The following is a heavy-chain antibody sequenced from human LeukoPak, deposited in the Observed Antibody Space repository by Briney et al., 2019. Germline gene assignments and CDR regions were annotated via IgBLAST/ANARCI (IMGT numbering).Heavy chain of an antibody. Sequence: SETLSLTCTVSGGSISSGGYYWSWIRQPPGKGLEWIGYIYHSGSTDYNPSLKSRVTISVDTSKNQFSLKLSSVTAADTAVYYCARRTVGATVFDYWGQGALVTVSS. V-gene: IGHV4-61*08. CDR2: IYHSGST. CDR3: ARRTVGATVFDY. CDR1: GGSISSGGYY. J-gene: IGHJ4*02. D-gene: IGHD1-26*01.